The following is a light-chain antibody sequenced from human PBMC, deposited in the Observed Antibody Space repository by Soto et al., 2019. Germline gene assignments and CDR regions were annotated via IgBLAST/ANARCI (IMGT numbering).Light chain of an antibody. CDR2: EDN. J-gene: IGLJ3*02. V-gene: IGLV6-57*03. CDR1: SGSIASNY. CDR3: QSYDSSNPWV. Sequence: NFMLTQPHSVSESPGKTATISCTRSSGSIASNYVQWYQLRPGSAPTTVIYEDNQRPSGVPDRFSGSIDSSSNSASLTISGLKTDDDAHYYCQSYDSSNPWVFGGGTQLTVL.